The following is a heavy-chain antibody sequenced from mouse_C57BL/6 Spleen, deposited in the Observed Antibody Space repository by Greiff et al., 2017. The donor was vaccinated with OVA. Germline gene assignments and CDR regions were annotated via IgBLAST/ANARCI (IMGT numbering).Heavy chain of an antibody. Sequence: VQLQQSGPELVKPGASVKISCKASGYAFSSSWMNWVKQRPGKGLEWIGRIYPGDGDTNYNGKFKGKATLTADKSSSTAYMQLSSLTSEDSAVYFCAKGSNYHLDYWGQGTTLTVSS. J-gene: IGHJ2*01. D-gene: IGHD2-5*01. CDR1: GYAFSSSW. CDR2: IYPGDGDT. CDR3: AKGSNYHLDY. V-gene: IGHV1-82*01.